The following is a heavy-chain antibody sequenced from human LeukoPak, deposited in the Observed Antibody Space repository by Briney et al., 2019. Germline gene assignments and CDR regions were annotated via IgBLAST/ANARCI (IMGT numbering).Heavy chain of an antibody. CDR1: GGSFSDYY. CDR3: AREYCSITSCYGYFDY. J-gene: IGHJ4*02. Sequence: PSETLSLTCAVYGGSFSDYYWSWIRQPPGKGLEWIGEINHSGSTYYKPSLKSRVTISVDTSKNQFSLKLSSVTAADTAVYYCAREYCSITSCYGYFDYRGQGTLVTVSS. V-gene: IGHV4-34*01. D-gene: IGHD2-2*01. CDR2: INHSGST.